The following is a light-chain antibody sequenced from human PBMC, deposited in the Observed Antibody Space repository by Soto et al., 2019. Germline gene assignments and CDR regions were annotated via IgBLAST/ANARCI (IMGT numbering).Light chain of an antibody. CDR3: CSYAGSSTWV. CDR1: SSDVGSYNL. V-gene: IGLV2-23*01. Sequence: QSALTQPASVSGSPGQSITISCTGTSSDVGSYNLVSWYQQHPGKAPKLMIYEGSKRPSGVSNRFSGSKSGNTASLTISGLQAEDEAVYYCCSYAGSSTWVFGGATKVTVL. CDR2: EGS. J-gene: IGLJ3*02.